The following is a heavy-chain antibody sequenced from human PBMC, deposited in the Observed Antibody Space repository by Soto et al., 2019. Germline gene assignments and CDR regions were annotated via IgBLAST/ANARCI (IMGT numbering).Heavy chain of an antibody. V-gene: IGHV3-9*01. J-gene: IGHJ6*02. D-gene: IGHD5-18*01. Sequence: EVQLVESGGGLVQPGRSLRLSCAASGFTFDDYAMHWVRQAPGKGLEWVSGISWNSGSIGYADSVKGRFTISRDNAKNSLYLQMNSLRAEDTAVYYCARNRIQLWLRGDGMDVWGQGTTVTVSS. CDR3: ARNRIQLWLRGDGMDV. CDR2: ISWNSGSI. CDR1: GFTFDDYA.